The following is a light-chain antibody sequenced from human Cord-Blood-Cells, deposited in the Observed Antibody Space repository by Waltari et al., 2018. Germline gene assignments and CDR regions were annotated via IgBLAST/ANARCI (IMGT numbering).Light chain of an antibody. CDR3: GTWDSSLSAAV. CDR2: ENN. Sequence: QSVLPQPPSVSAAPGQKVTIPCSGSSSNIGNNYVSWYQQLPGTAPKLLIYENNKRPSGIPDRFSGSKSGTSATLGITGLQTGDEADYYYGTWDSSLSAAVFGGGTKLTVL. CDR1: SSNIGNNY. V-gene: IGLV1-51*02. J-gene: IGLJ3*02.